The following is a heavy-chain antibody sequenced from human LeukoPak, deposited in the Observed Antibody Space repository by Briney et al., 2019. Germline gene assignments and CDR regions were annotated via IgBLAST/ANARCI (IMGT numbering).Heavy chain of an antibody. Sequence: PGGSLRLSCAASGFPFSVYPTHWVRQAPGKGLEWVSVSSSDETYKFYADSVRGRVTISRDNSKNRLYLQMSDLRAEDTAVYFCARSVSGVLLFDYWGRGTLVTVSS. CDR3: ARSVSGVLLFDY. CDR1: GFPFSVYP. J-gene: IGHJ4*02. V-gene: IGHV3-30-3*01. CDR2: SSSDETYK. D-gene: IGHD5/OR15-5a*01.